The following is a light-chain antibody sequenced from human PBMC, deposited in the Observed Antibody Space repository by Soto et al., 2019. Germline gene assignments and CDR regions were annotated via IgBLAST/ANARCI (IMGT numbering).Light chain of an antibody. CDR1: QSVSSY. CDR2: DAS. V-gene: IGKV3-11*01. CDR3: QQRSHWPHT. J-gene: IGKJ2*01. Sequence: EIVSTQSPATLSLSPGERATLSCRASQSVSSYLAWYQQKPGQAPRLLIYDASKRATGIPARFSGSGSGTDFTLTISSLEPEDSAVYYCQQRSHWPHTFGQGTKLEIK.